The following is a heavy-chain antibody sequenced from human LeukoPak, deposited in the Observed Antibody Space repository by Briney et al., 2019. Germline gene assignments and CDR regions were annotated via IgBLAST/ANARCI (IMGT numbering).Heavy chain of an antibody. Sequence: PGGSLSLFCAXXGXXXXXXXXXXXXXAXXXXLXXVSXINTDGNXTTYADSVKGRXTISRNNAKNTLFLQMNSLRAEXTAVYYCARPYGGNRNLDYWGQGTLVTVSS. CDR2: INTDGNXT. J-gene: IGHJ4*02. V-gene: IGHV3-74*01. CDR3: ARPYGGNRNLDY. CDR1: GXXXXXXX. D-gene: IGHD1-14*01.